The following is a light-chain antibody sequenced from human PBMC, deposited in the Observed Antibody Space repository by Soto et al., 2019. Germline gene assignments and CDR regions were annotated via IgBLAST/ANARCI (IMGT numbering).Light chain of an antibody. CDR1: SSNIGAGFD. V-gene: IGLV1-40*01. J-gene: IGLJ2*01. CDR2: ANN. Sequence: QSVLTQPPSVSGAPGQRVTISCTGSSSNIGAGFDVHWYQHLPGTAPRLLIYANNNRPSGVPDRFSGSMSGSSASLAITGLRSEDEADYYCHSYDGSLSGVVFGGGTKVTVL. CDR3: HSYDGSLSGVV.